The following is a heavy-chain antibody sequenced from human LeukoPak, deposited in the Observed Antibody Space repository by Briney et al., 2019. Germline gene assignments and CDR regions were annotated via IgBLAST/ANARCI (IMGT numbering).Heavy chain of an antibody. D-gene: IGHD6-19*01. V-gene: IGHV3-21*01. Sequence: GGSLRLSCAASGFTFSSYSMNWVRQAPGKGLEWVSFISSSINYIYYADSVKGRFTISRDNAKNSLYLQMNGLRAEDTAVYYCARISVGWYPYYFDYWGQGTLVTVSS. CDR2: ISSSINYI. CDR3: ARISVGWYPYYFDY. CDR1: GFTFSSYS. J-gene: IGHJ4*02.